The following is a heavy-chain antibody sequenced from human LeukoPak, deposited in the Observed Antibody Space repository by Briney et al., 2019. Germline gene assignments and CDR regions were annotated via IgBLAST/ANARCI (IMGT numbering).Heavy chain of an antibody. D-gene: IGHD1-14*01. CDR1: TGSLSSYY. CDR3: ASAVYADYVDY. CDR2: IYYSGST. J-gene: IGHJ4*02. V-gene: IGHV4-59*01. Sequence: SETLSLTCTVSTGSLSSYYWSWVRPPPRKVLEWNGYIYYSGSTNYNPSLKSRVTISVDTSKNQFSLKLSSVTAADTAVYYCASAVYADYVDYWGQGTLVTVSS.